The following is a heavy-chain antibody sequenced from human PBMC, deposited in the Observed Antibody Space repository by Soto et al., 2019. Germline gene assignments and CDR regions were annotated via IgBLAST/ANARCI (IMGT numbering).Heavy chain of an antibody. V-gene: IGHV3-30*18. D-gene: IGHD3-10*01. CDR1: GFTFSSYG. Sequence: QVQLVESGGGVVQPGRSLRLSCAASGFTFSSYGMHWVRQAPGKGLEWVAVISYDGSNKYYADSVKGRFTISRDNSKNTLYLQMNSLRAEDTAVYYCAKESSPFNPGSIDYWGQGTLVTVSS. J-gene: IGHJ4*02. CDR3: AKESSPFNPGSIDY. CDR2: ISYDGSNK.